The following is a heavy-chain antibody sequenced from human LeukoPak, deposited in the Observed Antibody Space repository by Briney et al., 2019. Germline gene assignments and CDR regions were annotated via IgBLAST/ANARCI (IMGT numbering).Heavy chain of an antibody. CDR1: GGSISSYY. Sequence: PSETLSLTCTVSGGSISSYYWSWIRQPPGKGLEWIGYIYYSGSTNYNPSLKSRVTISVDTSKNQFSLKLSSVTAADTAVYYCARDASPLITYYYDSSGRNDAFDIWGQGTMVTVSS. D-gene: IGHD3-22*01. V-gene: IGHV4-59*01. CDR2: IYYSGST. J-gene: IGHJ3*02. CDR3: ARDASPLITYYYDSSGRNDAFDI.